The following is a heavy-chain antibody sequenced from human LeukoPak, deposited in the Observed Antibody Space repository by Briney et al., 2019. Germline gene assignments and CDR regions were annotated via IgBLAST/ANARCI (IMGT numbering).Heavy chain of an antibody. V-gene: IGHV4-34*01. CDR3: ARSFGHYYDSSGYYYLDY. CDR2: INHSGST. D-gene: IGHD3-22*01. Sequence: SETLSLTCAVYGGSSSGYYWSWIRQPPGKGLEWIGEINHSGSTNYNPSLKSRVTISVDTSKNQFSLKLSSVTAADTAVYYCARSFGHYYDSSGYYYLDYWGQGTLVTVSS. J-gene: IGHJ4*02. CDR1: GGSSSGYY.